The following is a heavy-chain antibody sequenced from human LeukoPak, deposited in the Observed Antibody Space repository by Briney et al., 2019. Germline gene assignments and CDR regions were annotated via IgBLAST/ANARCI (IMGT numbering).Heavy chain of an antibody. V-gene: IGHV1-2*02. CDR2: INPNSGVT. CDR1: GYTFTGHY. Sequence: ASVKVSFKASGYTFTGHYMHWVRQAPGQGLEWMGWINPNSGVTNYAQKFQGRVTMTRDTSISTAYMELSRLISDDTAVYYCARGTTRVGYCSGGSCYNSGFDIWGQGTMVTVSS. CDR3: ARGTTRVGYCSGGSCYNSGFDI. D-gene: IGHD2-15*01. J-gene: IGHJ3*02.